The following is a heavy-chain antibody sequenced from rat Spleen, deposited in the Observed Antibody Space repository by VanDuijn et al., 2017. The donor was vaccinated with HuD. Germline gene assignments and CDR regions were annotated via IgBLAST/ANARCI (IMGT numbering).Heavy chain of an antibody. J-gene: IGHJ3*01. D-gene: IGHD2-7*01. CDR1: GFSLSSYG. CDR2: IWGNGNT. CDR3: ARDLGAY. V-gene: IGHV2-13*01. Sequence: QVQLKESGPGLVQPSQTLSLTCTVSGFSLSSYGVIWVRQPPGKGLEWMGVIWGNGNTDYNSALKSRLSISRDTSKSQVYLKMNSLQTEDTATYYCARDLGAYWGQGTLVTVSS.